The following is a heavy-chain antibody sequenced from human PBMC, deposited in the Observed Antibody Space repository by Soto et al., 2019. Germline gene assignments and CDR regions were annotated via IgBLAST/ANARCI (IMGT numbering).Heavy chain of an antibody. CDR2: IYYSGST. CDR1: GGSITSGSYY. V-gene: IGHV4-31*03. J-gene: IGHJ6*02. CDR3: ATRTDYYYGSGSLGGMDV. Sequence: QVQLQESGPGLVKPSRPLSLPCTVSGGSITSGSYYWSWIRQLPGKGLAWIGYIYYSGSTYNNPSLKSRVTITVDTSKNQSSLKLNSVTAADTAVYYCATRTDYYYGSGSLGGMDVWGQGTTVTVSS. D-gene: IGHD3-10*01.